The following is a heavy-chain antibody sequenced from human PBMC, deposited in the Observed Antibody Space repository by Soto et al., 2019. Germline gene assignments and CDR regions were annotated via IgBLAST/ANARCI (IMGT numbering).Heavy chain of an antibody. D-gene: IGHD3-9*01. Sequence: EVQLVESGGGLVQPGRSLRLSCAASGFTFDDYAMHWVRQAPGKGLEWVSGISWNSGSIGYADSVKGRFTISRDNAKNSLYLQMNSLRAEDTALYYCAKAVRYFDWLTSYYGMDVWGQGTTVTVSS. CDR1: GFTFDDYA. CDR2: ISWNSGSI. J-gene: IGHJ6*02. V-gene: IGHV3-9*01. CDR3: AKAVRYFDWLTSYYGMDV.